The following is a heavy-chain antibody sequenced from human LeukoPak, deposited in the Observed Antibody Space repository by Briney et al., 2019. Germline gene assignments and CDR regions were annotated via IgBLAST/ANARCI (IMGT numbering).Heavy chain of an antibody. J-gene: IGHJ4*02. D-gene: IGHD3-16*02. CDR1: GGSISSYY. Sequence: MPSETLSLTCTVSGGSISSYYWSWIRQPPGKGLEWIGYIYYSGSTNYNPSLKSRVTISVDTSKNQFSLKLSSVTAADTAVYYCAKGITFGGVIVDYWGQGTLVTVSS. CDR3: AKGITFGGVIVDY. V-gene: IGHV4-59*01. CDR2: IYYSGST.